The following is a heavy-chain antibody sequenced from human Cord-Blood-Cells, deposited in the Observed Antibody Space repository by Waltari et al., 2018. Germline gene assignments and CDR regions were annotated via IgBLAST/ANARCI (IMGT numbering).Heavy chain of an antibody. CDR3: ARDLKSLGIPYYYYYGMDV. CDR1: GYTFNGYY. CDR2: INPNSGGT. V-gene: IGHV1-2*02. Sequence: QVQLVQSGAEVKKPGASVKVSCKASGYTFNGYYMHWVRQAPGQGLEWMGWINPNSGGTNYAQKFQGRVTMTRDTSISTAYMELSRLRSDDTAVYCCARDLKSLGIPYYYYYGMDVWGQGTTVTVSS. D-gene: IGHD7-27*01. J-gene: IGHJ6*02.